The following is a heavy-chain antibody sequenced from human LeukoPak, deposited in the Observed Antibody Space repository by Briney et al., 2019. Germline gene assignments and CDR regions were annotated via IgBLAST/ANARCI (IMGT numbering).Heavy chain of an antibody. Sequence: GGSLRLSCAASGFTVSTNYMSWVRQAPGKGLEWVAVISYDGSNKYYADSVKGRFTISRDNSKNTLYLQMNSLRAEDTAVYYCARTPGPYSTIKDYFDYWGQGTLVAVSS. CDR2: ISYDGSNK. V-gene: IGHV3-30*03. CDR3: ARTPGPYSTIKDYFDY. J-gene: IGHJ4*02. CDR1: GFTVSTNY. D-gene: IGHD4-11*01.